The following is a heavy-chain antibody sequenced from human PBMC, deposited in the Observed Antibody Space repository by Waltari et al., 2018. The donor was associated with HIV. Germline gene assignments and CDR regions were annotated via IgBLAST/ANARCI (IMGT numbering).Heavy chain of an antibody. CDR2: VNPTSGTT. V-gene: IGHV1-46*01. CDR1: GYDFTTFY. J-gene: IGHJ5*02. Sequence: QVQLVQSGAEVKKPGASVRLSCKASGYDFTTFYIHWLRQAPGQSPEWMGIVNPTSGTTSYTQRFQGRVTMARDTSTSTAYMELTGLKSEDTAFYYCARGGPLSGPATPFDRWGQGTLITVSS. CDR3: ARGGPLSGPATPFDR.